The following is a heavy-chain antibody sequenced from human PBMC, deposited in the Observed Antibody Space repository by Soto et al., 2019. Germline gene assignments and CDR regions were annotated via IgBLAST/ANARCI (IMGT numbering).Heavy chain of an antibody. J-gene: IGHJ5*02. D-gene: IGHD3-3*01. V-gene: IGHV1-8*01. CDR2: MNPNSGNT. CDR1: GYTFTSYD. Sequence: QVQLVQSGAEVKKPGASVKVSRKASGYTFTSYDINWVRQATGQGLEWMGWMNPNSGNTGYAQKFQGRVTMTRNTSISTAYMELSSLRSEDTAVYYCAREATRDAYYDFWSGYPKGWFDPWGQGTLVTVSS. CDR3: AREATRDAYYDFWSGYPKGWFDP.